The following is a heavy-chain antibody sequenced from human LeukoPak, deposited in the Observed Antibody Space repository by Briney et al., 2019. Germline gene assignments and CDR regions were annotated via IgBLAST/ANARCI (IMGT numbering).Heavy chain of an antibody. J-gene: IGHJ4*02. CDR1: GFTFSSYG. CDR2: ISYDGSNK. CDR3: AKDATDGSGSSDY. V-gene: IGHV3-30*18. D-gene: IGHD3-10*01. Sequence: GGSLRLSCAASGFTFSSYGMHWVRQAPGKGLEWVAVISYDGSNKYCADSVKGRFTISRYNSKNTLYLQMNSLRAEDTAVYYCAKDATDGSGSSDYWGQGTLVTVSS.